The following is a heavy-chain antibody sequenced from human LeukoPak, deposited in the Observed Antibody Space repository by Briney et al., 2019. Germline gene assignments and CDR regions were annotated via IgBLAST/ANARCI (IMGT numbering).Heavy chain of an antibody. CDR2: IIPIFGTA. D-gene: IGHD1-14*01. V-gene: IGHV1-69*06. CDR1: GGTFSSYA. Sequence: ASVKVSCKASGGTFSSYAISWVRQAPGQGLEWMGGIIPIFGTANYAQKFQGGVTITAVKSTSTAYMELSSLRSEDTAVYYCARALYNWNHAPYYYYGMDVWGKGTTVTVSS. J-gene: IGHJ6*04. CDR3: ARALYNWNHAPYYYYGMDV.